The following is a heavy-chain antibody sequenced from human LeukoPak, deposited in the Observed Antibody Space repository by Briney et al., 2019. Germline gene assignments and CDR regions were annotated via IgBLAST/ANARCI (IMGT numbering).Heavy chain of an antibody. CDR2: IKSKTDGGTT. V-gene: IGHV3-15*01. D-gene: IGHD3-9*01. CDR3: TTGSDFDWLLSSTDY. Sequence: AGGSLRLSCAASGFTFSNAWMSWVRQAPGKGLEWVGRIKSKTDGGTTDYAAPVKGIFTISRDDSKNTLYLQMNSLKTEDTAVYYCTTGSDFDWLLSSTDYWGQGTLVTVSS. CDR1: GFTFSNAW. J-gene: IGHJ4*02.